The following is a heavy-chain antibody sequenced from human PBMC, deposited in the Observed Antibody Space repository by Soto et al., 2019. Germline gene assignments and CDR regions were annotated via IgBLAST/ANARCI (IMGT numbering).Heavy chain of an antibody. D-gene: IGHD2-2*01. V-gene: IGHV3-23*01. CDR3: ARSRGYCSSTSCYDLENYYYYGMDV. CDR2: IRGSGRST. Sequence: PGGSLRLSCAASGFTFSSYAMSWVRQAPGKGLEWVTDIRGSGRSTYYADTVKGRFTISRDNSKNTLYLQMNSLRAEDTTVYYCARSRGYCSSTSCYDLENYYYYGMDVWSQGTTVTVSS. J-gene: IGHJ6*02. CDR1: GFTFSSYA.